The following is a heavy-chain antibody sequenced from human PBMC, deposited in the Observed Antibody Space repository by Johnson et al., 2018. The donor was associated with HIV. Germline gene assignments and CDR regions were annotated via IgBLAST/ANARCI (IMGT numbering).Heavy chain of an antibody. J-gene: IGHJ3*02. CDR1: GFTFSNAW. CDR3: ARIPARWYLNDAFDI. CDR2: ISYDGSNK. V-gene: IGHV3-30*03. D-gene: IGHD6-13*01. Sequence: CAASGFTFSNAWMSWVRQAPGKGLEWVAVISYDGSNKYYADSVKGRFTISRDNSKNTLYLQMNSLRAEDTAVYYCARIPARWYLNDAFDIWGQGTMVTVSS.